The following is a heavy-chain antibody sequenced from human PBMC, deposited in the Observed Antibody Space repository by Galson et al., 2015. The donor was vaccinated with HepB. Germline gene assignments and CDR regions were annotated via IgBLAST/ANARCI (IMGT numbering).Heavy chain of an antibody. D-gene: IGHD4-17*01. V-gene: IGHV1-18*01. CDR1: GYTFTSYG. CDR2: ISAYNGNT. CDR3: ARGTMTTVTTTYYYMDV. Sequence: SVKVSCKASGYTFTSYGISWVRQAPGQGLEWMGWISAYNGNTNYAQKLQGRVTMTTDTSTSTAYMELRSLRSDDTAVYYCARGTMTTVTTTYYYMDVWGKGTTVTVSS. J-gene: IGHJ6*03.